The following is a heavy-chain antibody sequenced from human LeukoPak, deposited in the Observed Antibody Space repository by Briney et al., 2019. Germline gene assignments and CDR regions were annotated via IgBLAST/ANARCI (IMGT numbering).Heavy chain of an antibody. D-gene: IGHD2-15*01. V-gene: IGHV5-51*01. CDR2: IDPGNSDT. J-gene: IGHJ4*02. CDR3: TRLIGYCSGGSCYCDY. Sequence: ESLKISCKVSGYSFTTYWIGWVRQMPGRGLEWMGIIDPGNSDTSYSPSFQGQVTISADRSISTAYLQWSSLKASDTAMYYCTRLIGYCSGGSCYCDYWGQGTLVTVSS. CDR1: GYSFTTYW.